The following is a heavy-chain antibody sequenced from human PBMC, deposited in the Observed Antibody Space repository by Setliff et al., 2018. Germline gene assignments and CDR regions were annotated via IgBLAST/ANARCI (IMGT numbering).Heavy chain of an antibody. V-gene: IGHV3-7*04. J-gene: IGHJ4*02. CDR2: IKQDGSDK. Sequence: PGESLRLSCAASGFTFSTYWMSWVRQAPGKGLEWVANIKQDGSDKYYVDSVKGRFTISRDNAKNSLYLQMNNLRAEDTAVYYCARGGYSYGYWGQGTLVTVSS. CDR1: GFTFSTYW. CDR3: ARGGYSYGY. D-gene: IGHD5-18*01.